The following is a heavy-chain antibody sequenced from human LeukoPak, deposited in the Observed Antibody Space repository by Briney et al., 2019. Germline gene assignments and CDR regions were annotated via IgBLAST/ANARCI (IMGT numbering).Heavy chain of an antibody. D-gene: IGHD6-13*01. Sequence: SETLSLTCAVYGGSFSGYYWSWIRQPPGKGLEWIGEINHSGSTNYNPSLKSRVTISVDTSKNQFSLKLSSVTAADTAAYYCARDTRYSSSWYNWFDPWGQGTLVTVSS. CDR3: ARDTRYSSSWYNWFDP. CDR1: GGSFSGYY. CDR2: INHSGST. V-gene: IGHV4-34*01. J-gene: IGHJ5*02.